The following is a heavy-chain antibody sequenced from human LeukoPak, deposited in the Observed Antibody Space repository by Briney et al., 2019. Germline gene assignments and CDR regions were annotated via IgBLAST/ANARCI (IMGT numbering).Heavy chain of an antibody. Sequence: PGGSLRLSCAASGFTFSTYEMDWVRQAPGKELEWVSYISSRGSSIYYADSVKGRFTISRDNAKNSLYLQMSSLRVEDTAVYYCASGAAGGDFDYWGQGTLVTVSS. V-gene: IGHV3-48*03. CDR2: ISSRGSSI. CDR3: ASGAAGGDFDY. D-gene: IGHD6-13*01. J-gene: IGHJ4*02. CDR1: GFTFSTYE.